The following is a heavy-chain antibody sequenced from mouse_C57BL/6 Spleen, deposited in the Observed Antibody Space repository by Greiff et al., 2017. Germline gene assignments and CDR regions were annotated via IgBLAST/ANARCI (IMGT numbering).Heavy chain of an antibody. CDR2: IYPRGGNT. Sequence: VPLQQSGAELARPGASVKLSCKASGYTFTSSGISWVKQRTGLGLELIGEIYPRGGNTYYNEKFKGKAKLTADKSSSTAYMELRSLTSEDAAVYFGAKLDRYFDYWGQGTTLSFSS. CDR1: GYTFTSSG. V-gene: IGHV1-81*01. J-gene: IGHJ2*01. CDR3: AKLDRYFDY. D-gene: IGHD4-1*01.